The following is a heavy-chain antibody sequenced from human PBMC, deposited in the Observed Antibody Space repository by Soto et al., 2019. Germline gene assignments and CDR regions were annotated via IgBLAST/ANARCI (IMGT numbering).Heavy chain of an antibody. Sequence: QVQVVQSGAEVKKPGSSVKVSCKASVGTFSNYAISWVRQAPGHGLEWVGGIIPLTETPVYAQTVQGRLTITADEITTAAYMELSSLRYDDTAVYYCAISTRNSWTCDFWGQGTLVTVYS. CDR2: IIPLTETP. CDR1: VGTFSNYA. D-gene: IGHD6-13*01. V-gene: IGHV1-69*01. CDR3: AISTRNSWTCDF. J-gene: IGHJ4*02.